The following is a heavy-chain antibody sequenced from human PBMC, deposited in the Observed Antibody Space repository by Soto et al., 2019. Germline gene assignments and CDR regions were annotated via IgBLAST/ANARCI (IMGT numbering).Heavy chain of an antibody. J-gene: IGHJ1*01. CDR1: GFTVSSNY. V-gene: IGHV3-53*01. Sequence: EVQLVESGGGLIQPGGSLRLSCAASGFTVSSNYMSWVRQAPGKGLEWVSTIYSGGRTFYADSVKGRFTISRDNSKNSFYLKRNSLRAEDTAVYYCARDGEMTTYFEYFLHWGRGTLVTVSS. CDR2: IYSGGRT. D-gene: IGHD4-17*01. CDR3: ARDGEMTTYFEYFLH.